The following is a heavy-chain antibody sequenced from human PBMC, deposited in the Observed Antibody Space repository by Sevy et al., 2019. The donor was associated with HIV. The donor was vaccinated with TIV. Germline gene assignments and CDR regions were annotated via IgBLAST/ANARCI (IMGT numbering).Heavy chain of an antibody. J-gene: IGHJ4*02. CDR3: ARGSGDDYSRFNF. D-gene: IGHD6-13*01. CDR2: FDPDHGEP. V-gene: IGHV1-24*01. Sequence: ASVKVSCKVSGDAIIDLFIHWLRQAPGKGLEWMGGFDPDHGEPNYAEDFQGRVTMTEDTSAKTAFMHLSNLRSGDTAVYYCARGSGDDYSRFNFWGQGTLVTVSS. CDR1: GDAIIDLF.